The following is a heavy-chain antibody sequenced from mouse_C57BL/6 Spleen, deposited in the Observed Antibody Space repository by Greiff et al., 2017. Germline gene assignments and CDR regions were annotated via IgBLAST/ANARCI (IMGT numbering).Heavy chain of an antibody. Sequence: VQLQESGPELVKPGASVTISCKASGYAFSSSWMNWVKQRPGKGLEWIGRIYPGDGDTNYNGKFKGKATLTADKSSSTAYMQLSSLTSEDSAVYFCAREGYYYGSSSWYFDVWGTGTTVTVSS. CDR2: IYPGDGDT. V-gene: IGHV1-82*01. CDR1: GYAFSSSW. CDR3: AREGYYYGSSSWYFDV. D-gene: IGHD1-1*01. J-gene: IGHJ1*03.